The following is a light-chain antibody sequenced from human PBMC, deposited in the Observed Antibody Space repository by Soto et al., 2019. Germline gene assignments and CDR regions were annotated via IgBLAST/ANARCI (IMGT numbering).Light chain of an antibody. V-gene: IGLV2-11*01. Sequence: QSALTQPRSVSASPGQSVTISCTGTSFDVGGYDFVTWYQQHPGKAPKLIVYDVSKRPSGVPDRFSGSKSGNTASLTISGLQAEDEADYYCCSFAATYTVFGGGTKLTVL. CDR3: CSFAATYTV. CDR2: DVS. CDR1: SFDVGGYDF. J-gene: IGLJ2*01.